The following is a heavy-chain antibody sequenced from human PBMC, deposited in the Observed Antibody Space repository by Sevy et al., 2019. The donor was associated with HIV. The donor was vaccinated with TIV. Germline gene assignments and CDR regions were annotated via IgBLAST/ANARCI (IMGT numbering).Heavy chain of an antibody. D-gene: IGHD3-22*01. CDR2: IKQDGREK. J-gene: IGHJ4*02. CDR3: ARWAYYYDSSGWGGDY. V-gene: IGHV3-7*01. Sequence: GGSLRLSCAASGFTFSSYWMSWVRQAPGKGLEWVANIKQDGREKYYVDSVKGRFTISRDNAKNSLYLQMNSLRAEDTAVYYCARWAYYYDSSGWGGDYWGQGTLVTVSS. CDR1: GFTFSSYW.